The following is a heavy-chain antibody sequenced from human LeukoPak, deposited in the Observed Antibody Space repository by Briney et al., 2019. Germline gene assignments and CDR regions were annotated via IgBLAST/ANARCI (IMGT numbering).Heavy chain of an antibody. CDR1: GYSFSNYW. CDR2: IYPGDSDT. V-gene: IGHV5-51*01. D-gene: IGHD4-17*01. CDR3: ARFRYGDSRYYGMDV. Sequence: GESLKISCKGSGYSFSNYWIGWVRQMPGKGLEWMGIIYPGDSDTRDSPSFQGQVTISADKSISTAYLQWSSLRASDTAMYYRARFRYGDSRYYGMDVWGQGTTVTVSS. J-gene: IGHJ6*02.